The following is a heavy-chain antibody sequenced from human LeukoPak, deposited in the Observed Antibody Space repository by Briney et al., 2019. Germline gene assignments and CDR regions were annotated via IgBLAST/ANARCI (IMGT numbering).Heavy chain of an antibody. CDR2: IIPIFGTA. CDR3: ARSGYDRNYYYYGMDV. Sequence: SVKVSCKASGGTFSSYAISWVRQAPGQGLEWMGGIIPIFGTANYAQKFQGRVTITADESTSTAYMELSSLRSEDTAVYYCARSGYDRNYYYYGMDVWGQGTTVTVSS. J-gene: IGHJ6*02. CDR1: GGTFSSYA. D-gene: IGHD5-12*01. V-gene: IGHV1-69*13.